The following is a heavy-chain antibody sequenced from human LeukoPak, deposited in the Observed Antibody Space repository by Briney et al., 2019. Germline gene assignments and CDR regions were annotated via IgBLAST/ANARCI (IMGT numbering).Heavy chain of an antibody. CDR2: INPSGGST. J-gene: IGHJ4*02. V-gene: IGHV1-46*01. D-gene: IGHD3-22*01. CDR1: GYTFTSYY. Sequence: ASVKVSCKASGYTFTSYYMHWVRQAPGQGLEWMGIINPSGGSTSYAQKLQGRVTMTRDTSTSTVYMELSSLRSEDTAVYYCASLQSSGPYYFDYWGQGTLVTVSS. CDR3: ASLQSSGPYYFDY.